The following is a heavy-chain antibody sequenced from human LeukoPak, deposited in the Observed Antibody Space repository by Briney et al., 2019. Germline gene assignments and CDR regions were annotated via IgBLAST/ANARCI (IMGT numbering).Heavy chain of an antibody. CDR1: GGSISRYY. CDR2: IYYSGST. CDR3: ARDPTGEDAFDI. J-gene: IGHJ3*02. Sequence: SETLSLTCTVCGGSISRYYWSWIRQPPGKGLEWIGYIYYSGSTNYNPSLKSRVTISVDTSKNQFSLKLSSVTAADTAVYYCARDPTGEDAFDIWGQGTMVTVSS. D-gene: IGHD4-17*01. V-gene: IGHV4-59*01.